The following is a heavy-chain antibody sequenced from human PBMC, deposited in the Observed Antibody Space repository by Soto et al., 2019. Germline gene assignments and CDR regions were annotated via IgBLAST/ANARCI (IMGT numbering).Heavy chain of an antibody. Sequence: GGSLRLSCAASGFTFSTYAMNWVRQAPGKGLEWVSAISGGGGTAYSADSVKGRVTISRDNSKNTLYLQMNSLRAEDTAVYYCAKVSLGALTFTDYYYYGLDVWGQGTTVTVSS. CDR2: ISGGGGTA. V-gene: IGHV3-23*01. J-gene: IGHJ6*02. CDR3: AKVSLGALTFTDYYYYGLDV. CDR1: GFTFSTYA. D-gene: IGHD1-26*01.